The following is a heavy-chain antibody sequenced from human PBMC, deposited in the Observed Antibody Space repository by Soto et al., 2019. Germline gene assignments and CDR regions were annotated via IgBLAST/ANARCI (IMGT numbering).Heavy chain of an antibody. CDR1: GGSISSYY. CDR3: ARFRPYSNDVGYWYYYGKDG. D-gene: IGHD4-4*01. J-gene: IGHJ6*02. CDR2: IYYSGST. V-gene: IGHV4-59*01. Sequence: SETLSLTCTVSGGSISSYYWSWIRQPPGKGLEWIGYIYYSGSTNYNPSLKSRVTISVDTSKNQFSLKLSSVTAADTAVYYCARFRPYSNDVGYWYYYGKDGWGQGTTVTVAS.